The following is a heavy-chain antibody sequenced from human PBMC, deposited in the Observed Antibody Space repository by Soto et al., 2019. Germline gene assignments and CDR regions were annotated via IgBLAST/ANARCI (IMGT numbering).Heavy chain of an antibody. V-gene: IGHV3-53*01. CDR2: IYTARPT. D-gene: IGHD1-1*01. CDR1: GVTVSHYY. CDR3: ARGKSRDAYNPLGY. Sequence: VILSCAVSGVTVSHYYMRWLRQAPGRGLQWVSVIYTARPTYYADSVKGRFTISREESKNTLYFQMDNLRAEDTATYYCARGKSRDAYNPLGYWGPGTLVTVSS. J-gene: IGHJ4*02.